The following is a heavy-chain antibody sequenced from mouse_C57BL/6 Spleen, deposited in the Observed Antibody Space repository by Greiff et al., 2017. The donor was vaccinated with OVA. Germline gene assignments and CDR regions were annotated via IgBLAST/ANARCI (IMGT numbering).Heavy chain of an antibody. Sequence: VQLQQSGAELVRPGASVTLSCKASGYTFTDYEMHWVKQTPVHGLEWIGAIDPETGGTAYNQKFKGKAILTADKSSSTAYMALRSLTSEDSAVYYCTRSSVSSYGAMDYWGQGTSVTVSS. J-gene: IGHJ4*01. D-gene: IGHD1-1*01. V-gene: IGHV1-15*01. CDR1: GYTFTDYE. CDR3: TRSSVSSYGAMDY. CDR2: IDPETGGT.